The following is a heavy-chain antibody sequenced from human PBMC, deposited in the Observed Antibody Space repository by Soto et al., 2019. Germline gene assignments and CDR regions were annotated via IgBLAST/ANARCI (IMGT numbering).Heavy chain of an antibody. D-gene: IGHD6-6*01. CDR1: RFIFSNFA. CDR2: ISYDGSNK. V-gene: IGHV3-30-3*01. Sequence: GGSLSLSCVASRFIFSNFAMHWVRQAPGKGLEWVAFISYDGSNKFYADSVKGRFSISRDNSENTLYLQMNSLRGEDSAVYCCVRAAATRPYFYYYYGMDVWGQGTTVTVSS. CDR3: VRAAATRPYFYYYYGMDV. J-gene: IGHJ6*02.